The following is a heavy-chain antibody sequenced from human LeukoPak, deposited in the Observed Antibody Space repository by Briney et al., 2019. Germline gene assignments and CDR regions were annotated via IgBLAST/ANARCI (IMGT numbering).Heavy chain of an antibody. V-gene: IGHV5-10-1*01. J-gene: IGHJ5*02. CDR2: IDPRDSYT. CDR3: ARRGVPAAMTGVNWFDP. Sequence: PGESLKISCKGSGYSFTSYWIIWVRQMPGKGLEWMGRIDPRDSYTNYSPSFQGHVTISVDKSISTAYLQWSSLKASDTAMYYCARRGVPAAMTGVNWFDPWGQGTLVTVSS. D-gene: IGHD2-2*01. CDR1: GYSFTSYW.